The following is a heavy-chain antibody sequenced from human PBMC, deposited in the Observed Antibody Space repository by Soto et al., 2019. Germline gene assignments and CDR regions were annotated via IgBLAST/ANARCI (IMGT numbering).Heavy chain of an antibody. CDR3: AKDGTYSSSWYVQAPFAY. J-gene: IGHJ4*02. CDR2: ISGSGGST. V-gene: IGHV3-23*01. D-gene: IGHD6-13*01. CDR1: GFTFSSYA. Sequence: EVQLLESGGGLVQPGGSLRLSCAASGFTFSSYAMSWVRQAPGKGLEWVSAISGSGGSTYYADSVKGRFTISRDNSKNTLYLQMNSLRAEDTAVYYCAKDGTYSSSWYVQAPFAYWGQGTLVTVSS.